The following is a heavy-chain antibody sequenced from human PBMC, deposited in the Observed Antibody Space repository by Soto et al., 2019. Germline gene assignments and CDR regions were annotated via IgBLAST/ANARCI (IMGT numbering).Heavy chain of an antibody. V-gene: IGHV1-69*12. Sequence: QVQLVQSGAEVKKLGSSVKVSCKASGGTFSSYAISWVREAPGQGLEWMGGIIPIFGTANYAQKFQGRVTITADESTSTAYMELSSLRSEDTAVYYCARVAVAGPYYYYGMDVWGQGTTVTVSS. CDR3: ARVAVAGPYYYYGMDV. CDR1: GGTFSSYA. J-gene: IGHJ6*02. D-gene: IGHD6-19*01. CDR2: IIPIFGTA.